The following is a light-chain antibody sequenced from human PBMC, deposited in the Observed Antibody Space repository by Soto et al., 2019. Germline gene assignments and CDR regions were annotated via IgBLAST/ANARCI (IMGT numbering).Light chain of an antibody. J-gene: IGKJ1*01. CDR2: KAS. CDR1: QSISSW. CDR3: QQYSIYPWA. Sequence: DIQMTQSPSTLPASVGDRVTITCRASQSISSWLAWYQQKPGKAPEVLIYKASSLESGVPSRFSGSGSGTEFTLTISSLQPDDFATYYCQQYSIYPWAFGQGTKVEIK. V-gene: IGKV1-5*03.